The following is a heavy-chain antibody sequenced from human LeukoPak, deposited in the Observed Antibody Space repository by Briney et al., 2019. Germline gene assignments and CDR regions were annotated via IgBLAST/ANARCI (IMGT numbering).Heavy chain of an antibody. CDR1: GFTFSRYW. Sequence: GGSLRLSREASGFTFSRYWMGWVRQAPGKGLEWLANINPDGSDTYYEDPVKGRFTISRDNAKKSMFLQMNSLRVEETAVYSCVRWGVEAGMDSWGQGALVTVSS. J-gene: IGHJ4*02. CDR2: INPDGSDT. V-gene: IGHV3-7*01. D-gene: IGHD6-19*01. CDR3: VRWGVEAGMDS.